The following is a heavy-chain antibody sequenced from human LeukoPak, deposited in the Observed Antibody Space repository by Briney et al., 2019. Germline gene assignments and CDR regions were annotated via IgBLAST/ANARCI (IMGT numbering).Heavy chain of an antibody. J-gene: IGHJ4*02. CDR2: INPTSGGT. CDR1: GYTFTSYY. Sequence: ASVKVSCKASGYTFTSYYMHWVRQAPGQGLEWMGWINPTSGGTDYAQEFQGRVTMTRDTSINTAYMELRSLRSDDTAVYYCARDSSSWYPFDYWGQGTLVTVSS. CDR3: ARDSSSWYPFDY. D-gene: IGHD6-13*01. V-gene: IGHV1-2*02.